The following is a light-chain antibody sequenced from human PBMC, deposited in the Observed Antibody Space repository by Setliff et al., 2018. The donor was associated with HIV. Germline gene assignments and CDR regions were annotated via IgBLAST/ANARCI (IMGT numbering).Light chain of an antibody. CDR2: EVN. CDR3: SSYTSSSTLDV. Sequence: QSVLAQPASVSGSPGQSITISCTGTRSDIGAYNYVSWYQQHPSKAPQLLISEVNKRPSGVSNRFSGSKSGNTASLTISGLQAEDEADYYCSSYTSSSTLDVFGTGTKGTVL. CDR1: RSDIGAYNY. V-gene: IGLV2-14*01. J-gene: IGLJ1*01.